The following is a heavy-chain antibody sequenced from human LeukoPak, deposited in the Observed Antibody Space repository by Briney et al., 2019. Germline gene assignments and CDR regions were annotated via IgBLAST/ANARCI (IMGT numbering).Heavy chain of an antibody. CDR3: ARDVDTNY. CDR1: GFTFGTFW. D-gene: IGHD5-18*01. CDR2: IKEDGSEK. V-gene: IGHV3-7*03. Sequence: GGSLRLSCTASGFTFGTFWMTWIRQAPGKGLEWVANIKEDGSEKYYVASVKGRFTISRDNARKSLSLQMNSLRAEDTAVYYCARDVDTNYWGQGTLVTVSS. J-gene: IGHJ4*02.